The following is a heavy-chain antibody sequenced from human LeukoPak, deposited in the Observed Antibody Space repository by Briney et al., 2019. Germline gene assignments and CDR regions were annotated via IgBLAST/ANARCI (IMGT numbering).Heavy chain of an antibody. J-gene: IGHJ4*02. CDR3: ARDRSVRYFDY. V-gene: IGHV3-33*01. D-gene: IGHD2-15*01. CDR1: GFTFSSYG. Sequence: GGSLRLSCAASGFTFSSYGMHWVRQAPGKGLGWVAVIWYDGSNKYYADSVKGRFTISRDTPKNTLYLQMNSLRAEDTAVYYCARDRSVRYFDYWGQGALVTVSS. CDR2: IWYDGSNK.